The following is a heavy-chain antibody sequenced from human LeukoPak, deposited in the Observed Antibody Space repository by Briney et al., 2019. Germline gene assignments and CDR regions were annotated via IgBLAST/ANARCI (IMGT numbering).Heavy chain of an antibody. CDR2: INDDGSDT. V-gene: IGHV3-74*01. J-gene: IGHJ6*02. D-gene: IGHD6-19*01. CDR1: GFTFKLYW. Sequence: GGSLRLSCAASGFTFKLYWMHWVRQVPGKRPVWVSRINDDGSDTIYADSVRGRFTISRDNSKNTLYLEMNSLRVEDTAVYYCARELGIAVAGEAGYYNYYGMDVWGQGTTVTVSS. CDR3: ARELGIAVAGEAGYYNYYGMDV.